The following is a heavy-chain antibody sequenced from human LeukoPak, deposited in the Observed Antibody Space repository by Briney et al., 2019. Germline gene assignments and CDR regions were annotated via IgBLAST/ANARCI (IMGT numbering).Heavy chain of an antibody. CDR1: GFSFSSYT. J-gene: IGHJ5*02. D-gene: IGHD2-21*01. Sequence: PGGSLRLSCAASGFSFSSYTMSWVRQAPGEGLEWVSGISDRGSTTYYADSVKGRFTISRDNSKNTLYLQMNSLRAEDMAVYYCAKEGFALGLFDPWGQGTLVTVSS. CDR2: ISDRGSTT. V-gene: IGHV3-23*01. CDR3: AKEGFALGLFDP.